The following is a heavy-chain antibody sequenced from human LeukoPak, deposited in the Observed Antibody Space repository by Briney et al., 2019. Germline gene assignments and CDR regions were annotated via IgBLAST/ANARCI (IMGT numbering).Heavy chain of an antibody. CDR2: INPNSGGT. V-gene: IGHV1-2*02. D-gene: IGHD3-10*01. CDR1: GYTFTGYY. CDR3: AREPRGVINTKPFDY. J-gene: IGHJ4*02. Sequence: ASVKVSCKASGYTFTGYYMHWVRQAPGQGLEWMGWINPNSGGTNYAQKFQGRVTMTRDTSISTAYMELSRLRSDDTAVYYCAREPRGVINTKPFDYWGQGTLVTVSS.